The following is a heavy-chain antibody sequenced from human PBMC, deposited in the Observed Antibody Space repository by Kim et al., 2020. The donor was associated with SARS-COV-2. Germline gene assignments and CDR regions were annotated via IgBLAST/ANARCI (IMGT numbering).Heavy chain of an antibody. V-gene: IGHV1-69*13. CDR3: ARGPFSVATRPENYYYYGMDV. CDR1: GGTFSSYA. CDR2: IIPIFGTA. Sequence: SVKVSCKASGGTFSSYAISWVRQAPGQGLEWMGGIIPIFGTANYAQKFQGRVTITADESTSTAYMELSSLRSEDTAVYYFARGPFSVATRPENYYYYGMDVWGQGTTVTVSS. D-gene: IGHD6-6*01. J-gene: IGHJ6*02.